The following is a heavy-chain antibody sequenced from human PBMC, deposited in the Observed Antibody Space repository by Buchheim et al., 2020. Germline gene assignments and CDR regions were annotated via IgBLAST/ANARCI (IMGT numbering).Heavy chain of an antibody. CDR2: VHPHNGHT. V-gene: IGHV1-8*01. J-gene: IGHJ5*02. Sequence: QVQLVQSGAEVKKPGASVKVSCKASGYTFSNYHINWVRQATGQGPEWMGWVHPHNGHTGYAQKFQGRVTMTRHTSISTAYMELSSLRSEDTAVYYCARALTSPDMGVFDPWGQGTL. CDR1: GYTFSNYH. CDR3: ARALTSPDMGVFDP. D-gene: IGHD3-16*01.